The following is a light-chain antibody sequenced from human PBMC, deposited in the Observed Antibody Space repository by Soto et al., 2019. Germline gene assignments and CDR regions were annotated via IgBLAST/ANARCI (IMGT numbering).Light chain of an antibody. CDR1: QTISTW. V-gene: IGKV1-5*01. J-gene: IGKJ1*01. CDR3: QQYTNTNNPWM. Sequence: DIQVTQSPPTLSASVGDRFTITCRASQTISTWMAWCQQKPGKAPKLLVYDASTLQSGVASRFSGSGSGTEFTLIISGLQPDDSATYYCQQYTNTNNPWMFGQGTKVDIK. CDR2: DAS.